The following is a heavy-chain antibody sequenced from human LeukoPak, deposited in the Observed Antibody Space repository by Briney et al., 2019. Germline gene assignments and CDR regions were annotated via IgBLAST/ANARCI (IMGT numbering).Heavy chain of an antibody. D-gene: IGHD6-25*01. V-gene: IGHV4-39*01. Sequence: PSETLSLTCTVSGGSVTGNSYYRGWIRQPPGKGLEWIASSHYSGSTYYNPSLQSRVSISVDTSRNQFSLKLSSATAADTAVYYCARLSGYFFGMDVWGQGTTVTVSS. J-gene: IGHJ6*02. CDR3: ARLSGYFFGMDV. CDR2: SHYSGST. CDR1: GGSVTGNSYY.